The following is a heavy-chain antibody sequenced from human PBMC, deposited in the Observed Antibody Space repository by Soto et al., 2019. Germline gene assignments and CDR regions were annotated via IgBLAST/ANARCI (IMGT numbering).Heavy chain of an antibody. J-gene: IGHJ4*02. CDR2: IYYSGST. D-gene: IGHD2-21*01. V-gene: IGHV4-39*01. Sequence: PSETLSLTCTVSGGSISSSSYYWGWIRQPPGKGLEWIGSIYYSGSTYYSPSLKSRVTISVDTSKNQFSLKLSSVTAADTAVYYCASIFLPKAYYFDYWGQGTRVTVSS. CDR3: ASIFLPKAYYFDY. CDR1: GGSISSSSYY.